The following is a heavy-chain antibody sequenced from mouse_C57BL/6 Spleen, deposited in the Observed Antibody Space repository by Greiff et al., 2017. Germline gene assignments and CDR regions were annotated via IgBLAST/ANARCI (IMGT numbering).Heavy chain of an antibody. D-gene: IGHD3-2*02. Sequence: QVQLQQSGAELVRPGTSVKLSCKASGYTFTSYWMHWVKQRPGQGLEWIGVIDPSDSYTNYNQKFKGKATLTVDTSSSTAYMQLSSLTSEDSAVYYCARGGAQATFDDWGKGTTLTVSS. V-gene: IGHV1-59*01. CDR1: GYTFTSYW. CDR2: IDPSDSYT. CDR3: ARGGAQATFDD. J-gene: IGHJ2*01.